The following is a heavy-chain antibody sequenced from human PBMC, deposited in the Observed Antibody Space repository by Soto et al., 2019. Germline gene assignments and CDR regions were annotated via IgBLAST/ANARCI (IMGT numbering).Heavy chain of an antibody. CDR1: GGSISSTNHY. CDR3: ARHSYYYYSPGCYYSV. V-gene: IGHV4-39*01. CDR2: IYYSGMT. D-gene: IGHD3-22*01. Sequence: QLQLQESGPRLVKPSETLSLACTVSGGSISSTNHYWGWNRQPPAKGLEWIGDIYYSGMTRNNPSLTFRVTISIALRMNQYSLKMSSVTAADTAVLYCARHSYYYYSPGCYYSVWVQGTLVTVSS. J-gene: IGHJ4*02.